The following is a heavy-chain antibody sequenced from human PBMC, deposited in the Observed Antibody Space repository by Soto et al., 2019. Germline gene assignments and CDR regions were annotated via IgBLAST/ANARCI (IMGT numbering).Heavy chain of an antibody. Sequence: ASVKVSCKASGYTFTSYGISWVRQSPGQGLEWMGWISAYNGNTNYAQKLQGRVTMTTDTSTSTAYMELRSLRSDDTAVYYCARSNSDSRWLLEFAYRGQGTLVTVSS. V-gene: IGHV1-18*01. CDR2: ISAYNGNT. J-gene: IGHJ4*02. CDR1: GYTFTSYG. D-gene: IGHD5-12*01. CDR3: ARSNSDSRWLLEFAY.